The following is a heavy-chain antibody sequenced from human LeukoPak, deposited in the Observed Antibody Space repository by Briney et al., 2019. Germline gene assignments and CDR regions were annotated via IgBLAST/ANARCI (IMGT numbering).Heavy chain of an antibody. CDR3: ASGITMVRGPTHFDY. Sequence: GGSLRLSCAAPGFTFSSYSMNWVRQAPGKGLEWDSSISSSSSYRYYADSVKGRFTISRDNAKNSLYLQMNSLRAEDTAAYYCASGITMVRGPTHFDYWGQGTLVTVSS. CDR2: ISSSSSYR. J-gene: IGHJ4*02. CDR1: GFTFSSYS. V-gene: IGHV3-21*01. D-gene: IGHD3-10*01.